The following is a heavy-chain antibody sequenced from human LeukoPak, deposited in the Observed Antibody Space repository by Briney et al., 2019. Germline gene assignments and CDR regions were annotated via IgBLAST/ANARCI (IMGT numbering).Heavy chain of an antibody. Sequence: GGSLRLSCAASGFTFSSNWMSWVRQAPGKGLEWVANINKDGSDQYYVESVKGRFTISRANARNSLYLQINSLRAEDTAVYYCAREAAATYFDSWGQGTLVIVSS. J-gene: IGHJ4*02. V-gene: IGHV3-7*01. CDR3: AREAAATYFDS. CDR2: INKDGSDQ. CDR1: GFTFSSNW. D-gene: IGHD6-25*01.